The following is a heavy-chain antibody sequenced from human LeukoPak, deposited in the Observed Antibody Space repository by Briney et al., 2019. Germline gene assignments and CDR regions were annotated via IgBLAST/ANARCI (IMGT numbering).Heavy chain of an antibody. CDR1: GYTFTSYG. V-gene: IGHV1-18*01. CDR3: ARVLLFDGSNWFDP. Sequence: AASVKVSCKASGYTFTSYGISWVRQAPGQGLEWMGWISAYNGNTNYAQKLHGRVTMTTDTSTSTAYMELRSLRSDDTAVYYCARVLLFDGSNWFDPWGQGTLVTVSS. J-gene: IGHJ5*02. D-gene: IGHD3-9*01. CDR2: ISAYNGNT.